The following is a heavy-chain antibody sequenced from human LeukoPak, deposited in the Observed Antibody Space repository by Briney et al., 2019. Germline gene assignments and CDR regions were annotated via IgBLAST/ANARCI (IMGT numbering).Heavy chain of an antibody. CDR1: GYTFTSYY. J-gene: IGHJ4*02. CDR2: INPSGGST. CDR3: ARNYYDSSGYYLKNYYFDY. Sequence: GASVKVSCKASGYTFTSYYMHWVRQAPGQGLEWMGIINPSGGSTSYAQKFQGRVTMTRDTSTSAVYMELSSLRSEDTAVYYCARNYYDSSGYYLKNYYFDYWGQGTLVTVSS. V-gene: IGHV1-46*01. D-gene: IGHD3-22*01.